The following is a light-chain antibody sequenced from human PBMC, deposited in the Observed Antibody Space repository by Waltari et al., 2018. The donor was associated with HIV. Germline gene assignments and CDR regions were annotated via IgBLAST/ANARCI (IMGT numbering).Light chain of an antibody. Sequence: DIVMTQTPLSLPVTPGEPASISCRSTQSLLDSDDGNTYLDWYLQKPGQSPQLLIYTLSFLASGVPDRFSGSGSGTDFTLKISRVEADDVGVYYCMQRIEFPRTFGQGTKVEIK. CDR2: TLS. CDR1: QSLLDSDDGNTY. CDR3: MQRIEFPRT. J-gene: IGKJ1*01. V-gene: IGKV2-40*01.